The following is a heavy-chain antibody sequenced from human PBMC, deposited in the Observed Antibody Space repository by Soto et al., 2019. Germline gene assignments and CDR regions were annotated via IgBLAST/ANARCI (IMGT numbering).Heavy chain of an antibody. J-gene: IGHJ4*02. CDR1: RFTFSRYA. V-gene: IGHV3-23*01. CDR3: AKDYEEVQAHIYGGHFDF. Sequence: GGSLRLSCAASRFTFSRYAMSWVRQAPGQGLEWVSGISGSGDRTYYADSVKARFTISRDNAKNTLYLQMRSLRVEDTALYYCAKDYEEVQAHIYGGHFDFWGQGTPVTVSS. CDR2: ISGSGDRT. D-gene: IGHD2-2*01.